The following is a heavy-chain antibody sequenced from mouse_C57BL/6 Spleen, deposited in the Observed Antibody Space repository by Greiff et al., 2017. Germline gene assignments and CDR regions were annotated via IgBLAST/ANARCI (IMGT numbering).Heavy chain of an antibody. V-gene: IGHV1-64*01. CDR2: IHPNSGSN. CDR1: GYTFTSYW. J-gene: IGHJ2*01. D-gene: IGHD2-5*01. CDR3: ARDSNYDYFDY. Sequence: VQLQQPGAELVKPGASVKLSCKASGYTFTSYWMHWVKQRPGQGLEWIGMIHPNSGSNNYNEKFKSKATLTVDKSSSTAYMQLSSLTSEDSAVYYCARDSNYDYFDYWGQGTTLTVSS.